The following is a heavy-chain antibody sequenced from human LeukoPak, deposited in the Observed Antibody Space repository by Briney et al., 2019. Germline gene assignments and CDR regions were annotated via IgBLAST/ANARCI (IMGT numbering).Heavy chain of an antibody. CDR1: GYSFTGYY. CDR3: ARVPDFYIPRVSGSYFSDY. Sequence: ASVKVSCKASGYSFTGYYMHWVRQAPGQGLEWMGWINPNSGGTNYAQKFQGWVTMTRDTSISTAYMELSRLRSDAPAVYYCARVPDFYIPRVSGSYFSDYWGQGTLVTVSS. CDR2: INPNSGGT. J-gene: IGHJ4*02. V-gene: IGHV1-2*04. D-gene: IGHD1-26*01.